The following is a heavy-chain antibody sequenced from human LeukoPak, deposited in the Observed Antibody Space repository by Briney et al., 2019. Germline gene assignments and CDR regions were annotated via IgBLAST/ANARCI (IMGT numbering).Heavy chain of an antibody. V-gene: IGHV3-74*01. J-gene: IGHJ4*02. Sequence: GGSLRLSCAASGMTFSNHWMHWVLQAPGKGLVWVSLIKTDGRTTIYADSVRGRFTISRDNAKNSLYLQMNSLRAEDTAVYYCARDPYYWGQGTLVTVSS. CDR3: ARDPYY. CDR1: GMTFSNHW. CDR2: IKTDGRTT.